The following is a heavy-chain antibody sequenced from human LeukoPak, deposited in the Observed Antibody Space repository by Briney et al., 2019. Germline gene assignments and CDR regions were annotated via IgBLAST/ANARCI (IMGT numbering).Heavy chain of an antibody. Sequence: GASVKVSCKASGYTFTGYYMHWVRQAPGQGLEWMGWINPNSGGTNYAQKFQGRVTMTRDTSISTAYMELSRLRSDDTAVYYCARGGSGLPGASYMPYFDYWGQGTLVTVSS. CDR3: ARGGSGLPGASYMPYFDY. D-gene: IGHD6-25*01. CDR1: GYTFTGYY. V-gene: IGHV1-2*02. J-gene: IGHJ4*02. CDR2: INPNSGGT.